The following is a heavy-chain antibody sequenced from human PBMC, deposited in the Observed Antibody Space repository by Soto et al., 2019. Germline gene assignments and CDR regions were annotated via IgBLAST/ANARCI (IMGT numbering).Heavy chain of an antibody. D-gene: IGHD3-22*01. V-gene: IGHV3-23*01. CDR3: AKELGHYDSSGYPDYFDY. J-gene: IGHJ4*02. CDR2: ISGSGGST. Sequence: EVQLLESGGGLVQPGGSLRLSCAASGFTFSSYAMSWVRQAPGKGLEWVSTISGSGGSTYYADSVKGRFTISRDNSKNTLYLQMNSLRAEDTAVYYCAKELGHYDSSGYPDYFDYWGQGTLVTVSS. CDR1: GFTFSSYA.